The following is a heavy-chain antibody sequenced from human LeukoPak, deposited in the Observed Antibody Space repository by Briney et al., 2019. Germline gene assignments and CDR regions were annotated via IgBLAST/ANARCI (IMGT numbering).Heavy chain of an antibody. D-gene: IGHD6-19*01. J-gene: IGHJ2*01. V-gene: IGHV3-48*03. CDR3: ARKSSGWYGYFDL. Sequence: PGGSLRPSCAASGFTFSTYEMNWVRQAPGKGLEWVSYISTSGGTIYYADSVKGRFTISRDNAKNSLYLQMNSLRTEDTAIYHCARKSSGWYGYFDLWGRGTLVPVSS. CDR2: ISTSGGTI. CDR1: GFTFSTYE.